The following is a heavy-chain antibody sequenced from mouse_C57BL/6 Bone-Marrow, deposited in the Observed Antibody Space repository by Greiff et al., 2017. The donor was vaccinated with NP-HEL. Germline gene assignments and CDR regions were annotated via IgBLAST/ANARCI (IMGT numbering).Heavy chain of an antibody. Sequence: VQLKESGGGLVQPGGSLSLSCAASGFTFTDYYMSWVRQPPGKALEWLGFIRNKANGYTTEYSASVKGRFTISRDNSHSILYLQMNALRAEDSATYYCARYALDGYYWFAYWGQGTLVTVSA. V-gene: IGHV7-3*01. CDR3: ARYALDGYYWFAY. D-gene: IGHD2-3*01. CDR2: IRNKANGYTT. J-gene: IGHJ3*01. CDR1: GFTFTDYY.